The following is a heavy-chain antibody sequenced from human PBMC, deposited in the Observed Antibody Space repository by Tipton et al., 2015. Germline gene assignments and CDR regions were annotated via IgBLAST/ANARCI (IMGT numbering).Heavy chain of an antibody. J-gene: IGHJ4*02. CDR2: VHYSGST. CDR1: GGSISSSSYY. D-gene: IGHD3-3*01. V-gene: IGHV4-39*01. Sequence: TLSLTCTVSGGSISSSSYYWGWIRQPPGKGLEWIGSVHYSGSTYYNPSLKSRVTISVDTSENQFSLKLSSVTAADTAVYYCARTYDFTAYSPVGCWGQGTLVTVSS. CDR3: ARTYDFTAYSPVGC.